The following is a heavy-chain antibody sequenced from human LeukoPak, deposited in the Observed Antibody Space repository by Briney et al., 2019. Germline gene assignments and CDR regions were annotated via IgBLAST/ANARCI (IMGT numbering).Heavy chain of an antibody. CDR2: MNPNSGNT. CDR3: ARATYDFWSGYSAGFDP. Sequence: ASVKVSCKASGYTFTSYGINWVRQATGQGLEWMGWMNPNSGNTGYAQKFQGRVTMTRNTSISTAYMELSSLRSEDTAVYYCARATYDFWSGYSAGFDPWGQGTLVTVSS. D-gene: IGHD3-3*01. V-gene: IGHV1-8*01. CDR1: GYTFTSYG. J-gene: IGHJ5*02.